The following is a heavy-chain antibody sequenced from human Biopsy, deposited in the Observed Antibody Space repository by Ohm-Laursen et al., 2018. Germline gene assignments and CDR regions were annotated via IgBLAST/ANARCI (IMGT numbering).Heavy chain of an antibody. D-gene: IGHD3-22*01. CDR3: ARDRGYYSDRTVPGYFDL. V-gene: IGHV4-59*01. CDR1: GGSMTGYE. J-gene: IGHJ2*01. Sequence: SDTLSLTCSVSGGSMTGYEWSWIRLAPGKGLEWIGYIYYSGGTKYNPSLASRVTFSVDMSKSQFSLKLYSVTAADTAVYYCARDRGYYSDRTVPGYFDLWGRGTLVTASS. CDR2: IYYSGGT.